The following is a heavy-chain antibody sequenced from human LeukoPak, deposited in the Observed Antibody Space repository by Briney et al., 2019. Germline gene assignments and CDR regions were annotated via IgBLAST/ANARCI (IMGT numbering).Heavy chain of an antibody. CDR3: ARRPPPPYCSGGSCYSVGAFDI. CDR2: INPNSGGT. D-gene: IGHD2-15*01. CDR1: GYTFTGYY. J-gene: IGHJ3*02. V-gene: IGHV1-2*06. Sequence: ASVKVSCKASGYTFTGYYMHWVRQAPGQGLEWMGRINPNSGGTNYAQKFQGRVTMTRDTSISTVYMELSRLRSDDTAVYYCARRPPPPYCSGGSCYSVGAFDIWGQGTMVTVSS.